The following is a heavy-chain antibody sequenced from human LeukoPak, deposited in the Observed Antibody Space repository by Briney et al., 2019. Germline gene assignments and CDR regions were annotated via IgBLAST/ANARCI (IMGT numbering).Heavy chain of an antibody. Sequence: SETLSLTCTVSGGSISSYYWSWIRQPPGKGLEWIGYIYYSGSTNYNPSLKSRVTISVDTSKNQFSLKLSSVTAADTAVYYCARLTKTYYYDSSGYYPDYWGQGTLVTVSS. CDR3: ARLTKTYYYDSSGYYPDY. V-gene: IGHV4-59*08. D-gene: IGHD3-22*01. CDR1: GGSISSYY. CDR2: IYYSGST. J-gene: IGHJ4*02.